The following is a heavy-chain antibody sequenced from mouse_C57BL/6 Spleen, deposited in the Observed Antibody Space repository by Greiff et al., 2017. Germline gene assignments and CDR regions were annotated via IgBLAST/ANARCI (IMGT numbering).Heavy chain of an antibody. D-gene: IGHD2-4*01. CDR2: ISDGGSYT. V-gene: IGHV5-4*01. J-gene: IGHJ2*01. CDR1: GFTFSSYA. CDR3: ARGDYDRAFDY. Sequence: DVQLVESGGGLVKPGGSLKLSCAASGFTFSSYAMSWVRQTPEKRLEWVATISDGGSYTYYPDNVKGRFTISRDNAKNNLYLQMSHLKSEDTAMYYCARGDYDRAFDYWGQGTTLTVSS.